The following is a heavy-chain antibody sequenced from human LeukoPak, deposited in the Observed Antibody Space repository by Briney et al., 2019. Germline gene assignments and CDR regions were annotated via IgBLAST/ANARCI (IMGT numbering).Heavy chain of an antibody. CDR3: ARGTYSDC. CDR1: GYAFSTYG. J-gene: IGHJ4*02. Sequence: GASVKVSCVASGYAFSTYGINWVRQAPGQGLGWMGRISTYSGKTDYPQNLQGRVTLTTDRSTSTAYLELRSLRSDDTAVYYCARGTYSDCWGQGTLVTVSS. CDR2: ISTYSGKT. V-gene: IGHV1-18*01.